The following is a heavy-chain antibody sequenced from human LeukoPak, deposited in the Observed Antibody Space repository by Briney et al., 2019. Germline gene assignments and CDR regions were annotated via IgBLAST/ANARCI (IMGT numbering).Heavy chain of an antibody. CDR1: GGSISSDSYY. J-gene: IGHJ5*02. CDR2: IYYSGST. D-gene: IGHD1-26*01. CDR3: ARLEYSGSYYWFDP. Sequence: TLSLTCIVSGGSISSDSYYWGWIRQPPGKGLEWIGNIYYSGSTYYNPSLKSRVTISVDTSKNQFSLKLSSVTAADTAVYYCARLEYSGSYYWFDPWGHGTLVTVSS. V-gene: IGHV4-39*01.